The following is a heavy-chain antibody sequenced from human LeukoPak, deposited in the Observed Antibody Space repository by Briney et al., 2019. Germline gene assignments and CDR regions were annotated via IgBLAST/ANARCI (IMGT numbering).Heavy chain of an antibody. Sequence: ASVKVSCKASGYTFTSYAMNWVRQAPGQGLEWMGWIDTNTGNPTYAQGFTGRFVFSLDTSVSTAYLQISSLKAEDTAVYYCARDRLPKPNWNDLDYWGQRTLVTVSS. CDR3: ARDRLPKPNWNDLDY. D-gene: IGHD1-20*01. CDR1: GYTFTSYA. V-gene: IGHV7-4-1*02. J-gene: IGHJ4*02. CDR2: IDTNTGNP.